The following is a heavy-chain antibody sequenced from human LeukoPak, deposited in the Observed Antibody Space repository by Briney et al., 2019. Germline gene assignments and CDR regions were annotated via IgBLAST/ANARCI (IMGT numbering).Heavy chain of an antibody. CDR3: ARHGNWNYGSY. CDR1: GGTFSSYA. J-gene: IGHJ4*02. D-gene: IGHD1-7*01. V-gene: IGHV1-69*06. CDR2: IIPIFGTA. Sequence: SVKVSCKASGGTFSSYAISWVRQAPGQGLEWMGGIIPIFGTANYAQKFQGRVTITADKSTSTAYMELRSLRSDDTAVYYCARHGNWNYGSYWGQGTLVTVSS.